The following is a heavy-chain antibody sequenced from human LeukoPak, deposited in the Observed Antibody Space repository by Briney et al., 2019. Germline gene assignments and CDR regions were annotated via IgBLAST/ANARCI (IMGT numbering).Heavy chain of an antibody. CDR1: GFTFDDYA. D-gene: IGHD3-9*01. J-gene: IGHJ4*02. V-gene: IGHV3-9*01. CDR2: ISWNSGSI. Sequence: GGSLRLSCAASGFTFDDYAMHWVRQAPGKGLEWVSGISWNSGSIGYADSVKGRFTISRDNAKNSLYLQMNSLRAEDTALYYCAKDSAYDILTGYPFDYWGQGTLVTVSS. CDR3: AKDSAYDILTGYPFDY.